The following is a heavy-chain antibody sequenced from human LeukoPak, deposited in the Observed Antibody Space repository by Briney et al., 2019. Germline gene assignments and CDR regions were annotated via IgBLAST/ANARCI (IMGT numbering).Heavy chain of an antibody. V-gene: IGHV4-4*02. Sequence: SETLSLTCTVSGGSLNTNTWWSWVRQPPGKGLEWTGEVFHSGSTNYNPSLESRLSISMDKSNNRFSLKLSSVTAADTAVYYCARGRTLGKTLRYFDQGPFDIWGQGTMVTVSS. D-gene: IGHD3-9*01. CDR1: GGSLNTNTW. CDR3: ARGRTLGKTLRYFDQGPFDI. J-gene: IGHJ3*02. CDR2: VFHSGST.